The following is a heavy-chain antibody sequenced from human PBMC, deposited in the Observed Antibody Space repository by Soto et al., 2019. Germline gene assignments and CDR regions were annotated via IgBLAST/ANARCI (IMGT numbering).Heavy chain of an antibody. CDR3: AKEYYSDSSFDS. D-gene: IGHD3-22*01. CDR1: GIIFSNYA. CDR2: ISGSGGET. J-gene: IGHJ4*02. Sequence: PGGSLRLSCATSGIIFSNYALSWVRQAPGKGLEWVSCISGSGGETYYADSVKGRFTISRDNSKNRLYLQMNSLRAEDTAIYYCAKEYYSDSSFDSWGQGTLVTSPQ. V-gene: IGHV3-23*01.